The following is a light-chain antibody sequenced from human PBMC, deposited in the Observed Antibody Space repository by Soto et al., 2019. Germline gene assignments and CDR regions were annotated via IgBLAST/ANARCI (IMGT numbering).Light chain of an antibody. J-gene: IGLJ1*01. CDR2: EGS. CDR1: SSDVGSYNL. V-gene: IGLV2-23*03. Sequence: QSALTQPASVSGSPGQSITISCTGTSSDVGSYNLVSWYQQHPGKAPKVMIYEGSKRPSGVSNRFSGSKSGNTASPTISGLQAEDEADYYCCSYAGSSTFEVFGTGTKLTVL. CDR3: CSYAGSSTFEV.